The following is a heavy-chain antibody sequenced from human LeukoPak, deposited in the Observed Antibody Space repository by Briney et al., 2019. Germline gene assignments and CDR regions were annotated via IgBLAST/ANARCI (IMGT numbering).Heavy chain of an antibody. CDR3: ARLSSGWGNNWFDP. CDR1: GGTFSSYA. D-gene: IGHD6-19*01. CDR2: INTNTGNP. Sequence: ASVKVSCKASGGTFSSYAISWVRQAPGQGLEWMGWINTNTGNPTYAQGFTGRFVFSLDTSVSTAYLQISSLKAEDTAVYYCARLSSGWGNNWFDPWGQGTLVTVSS. V-gene: IGHV7-4-1*02. J-gene: IGHJ5*02.